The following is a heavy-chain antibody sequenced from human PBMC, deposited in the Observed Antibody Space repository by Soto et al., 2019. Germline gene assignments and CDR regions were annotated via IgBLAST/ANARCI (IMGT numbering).Heavy chain of an antibody. CDR1: GYTFTSYG. V-gene: IGHV1-18*01. Sequence: QVQLVQSGAEVKKPGASVKVSCKASGYTFTSYGISWGRQAPGKGLEWLGWFSANNGNTNYAQKLQGRGTMAPDTSPSTAYMERRGLRSDDTAVYYCARDRGSYALDYWGQGTLVTVSS. D-gene: IGHD1-26*01. CDR2: FSANNGNT. CDR3: ARDRGSYALDY. J-gene: IGHJ4*02.